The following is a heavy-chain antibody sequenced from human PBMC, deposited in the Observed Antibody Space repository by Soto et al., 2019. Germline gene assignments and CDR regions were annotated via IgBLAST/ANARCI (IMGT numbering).Heavy chain of an antibody. D-gene: IGHD1-1*01. CDR1: GFALSRGFY. CDR3: TREKVGTTFFVN. Sequence: SETLSLPCTVSGFALSRGFYWSWVRQPPGNGLEWSGSIYPAVSSYHNPYLATRLRLSVDQSKNEFTLKLTSVTAADTALYLSTREKVGTTFFVNWGQAIQVT. V-gene: IGHV4-38-2*02. J-gene: IGHJ4*02. CDR2: IYPAVSS.